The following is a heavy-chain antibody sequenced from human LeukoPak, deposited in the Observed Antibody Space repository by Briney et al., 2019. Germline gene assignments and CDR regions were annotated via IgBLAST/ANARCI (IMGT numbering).Heavy chain of an antibody. CDR2: ISDSGDST. Sequence: GGSLRLSCAASGFTFSSYSMTWVRQTPGKGLEWVSGISDSGDSTYYADSVKGRFTISRDDSRNTLYLEMNSLRAEDTAVYYCTKWSGFGNDWGQGTLVTVSS. J-gene: IGHJ4*02. CDR1: GFTFSSYS. CDR3: TKWSGFGND. V-gene: IGHV3-23*01. D-gene: IGHD3-10*01.